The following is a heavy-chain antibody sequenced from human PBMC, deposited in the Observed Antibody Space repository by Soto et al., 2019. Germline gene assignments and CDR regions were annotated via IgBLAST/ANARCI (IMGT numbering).Heavy chain of an antibody. J-gene: IGHJ4*02. Sequence: WIWIHKPPGEGLEWIGYIYYSGSTYYNPSLKSRVTISVDTSKNQFSLKLSSVTAADTAVYYCARRAYCGRGCYAKDFDYWGQGTLDTVSP. CDR2: IYYSGST. CDR3: ARRAYCGRGCYAKDFDY. D-gene: IGHD2-21*01. V-gene: IGHV4-30-4*08.